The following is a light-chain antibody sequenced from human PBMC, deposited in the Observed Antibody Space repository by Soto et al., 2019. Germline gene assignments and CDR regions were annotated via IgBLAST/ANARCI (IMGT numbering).Light chain of an antibody. J-gene: IGLJ3*02. CDR1: SSNIGSTT. CDR2: NNN. CDR3: AAWDDSPNGVL. Sequence: QSVLTQPPSASGTPGQRVTIACSGSSSNIGSTTVKWYQQLPGTAPKLLIYNNNHRPSGVPDRCSGSKSGTSASLAISVLQSEDEADYSCAAWDDSPNGVLFGGGTKLTVL. V-gene: IGLV1-44*01.